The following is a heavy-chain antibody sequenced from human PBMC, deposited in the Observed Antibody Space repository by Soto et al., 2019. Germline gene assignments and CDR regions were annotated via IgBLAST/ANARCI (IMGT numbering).Heavy chain of an antibody. CDR1: GYTFSTFD. V-gene: IGHV1-8*01. CDR3: ARAQRGRKGGFDI. Sequence: QVQLVQSGAEVKKPGASVKVSCKASGYTFSTFDISWVRQATGQGLEWMGWMNPNTGTTGYAQKLQGRVTISRNSSISTTYMELSSLRFEDTATYYCARAQRGRKGGFDIWGQGTMVTVSS. J-gene: IGHJ3*02. CDR2: MNPNTGTT. D-gene: IGHD2-15*01.